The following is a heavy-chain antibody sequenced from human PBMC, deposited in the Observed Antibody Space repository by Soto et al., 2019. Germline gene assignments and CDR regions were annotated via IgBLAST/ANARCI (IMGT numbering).Heavy chain of an antibody. CDR2: IIPIFGTA. CDR3: ARLGDYYDSSGYYYPQDFQH. J-gene: IGHJ1*01. D-gene: IGHD3-22*01. Sequence: SVKVSCKASGCTFSSYAISWVRQAPGQGLEWMGGIIPIFGTANYAQKFQGRVTITADESTSTAYMELSSLRSEDTAVYYCARLGDYYDSSGYYYPQDFQHWGQGTLVTVSS. CDR1: GCTFSSYA. V-gene: IGHV1-69*13.